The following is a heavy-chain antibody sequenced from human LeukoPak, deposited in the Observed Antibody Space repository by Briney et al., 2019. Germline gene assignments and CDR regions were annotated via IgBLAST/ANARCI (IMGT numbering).Heavy chain of an antibody. J-gene: IGHJ3*02. CDR1: GGTFNSYA. V-gene: IGHV1-69*05. Sequence: SVKVSCKASGGTFNSYAISWVRQAPGQGLEWMGRIIPSFGTANYAQKFQGRVTITTDESRSTAYLEPSSLRSEDTAVYYCASAGGSSDAYDIWGQGTLVTVSS. CDR3: ASAGGSSDAYDI. CDR2: IIPSFGTA. D-gene: IGHD1-26*01.